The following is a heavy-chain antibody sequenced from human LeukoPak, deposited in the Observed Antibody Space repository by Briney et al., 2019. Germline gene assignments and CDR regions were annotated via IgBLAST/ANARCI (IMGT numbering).Heavy chain of an antibody. CDR2: IYYSGST. Sequence: SETLSLTCTVSGGSISSSSYYWGWIRQPPGKGLEWIGSIYYSGSTYYNPSLKSRVTISVDTSKNQFSLKLSSVTAADTAVYYCARLAVGYFDYWGQGTLVTVSS. CDR1: GGSISSSSYY. V-gene: IGHV4-39*07. D-gene: IGHD6-19*01. CDR3: ARLAVGYFDY. J-gene: IGHJ4*02.